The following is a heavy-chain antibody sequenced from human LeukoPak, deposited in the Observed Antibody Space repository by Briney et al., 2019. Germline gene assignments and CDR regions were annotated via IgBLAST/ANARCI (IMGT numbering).Heavy chain of an antibody. J-gene: IGHJ5*02. CDR2: IYPGDSDT. V-gene: IGHV5-51*01. CDR3: VRRSDDGGDNWFGP. D-gene: IGHD3-16*01. Sequence: GESLKISCKGSGYSLISYWIGWVRQMPGKGLEWMGIIYPGDSDTTYSPSFQGQVTISADKSISTAYLQWSSLKASDTAMYYCVRRSDDGGDNWFGPWGQGTLVTVSS. CDR1: GYSLISYW.